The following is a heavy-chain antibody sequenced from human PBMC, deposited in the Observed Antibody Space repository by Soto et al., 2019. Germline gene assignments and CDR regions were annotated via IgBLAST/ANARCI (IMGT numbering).Heavy chain of an antibody. J-gene: IGHJ6*02. CDR1: GFSFSSYG. D-gene: IGHD3-10*01. V-gene: IGHV3-30*03. CDR2: ISFDGSNK. Sequence: SLRLSCAASGFSFSSYGMHWVRQAPGEGLEWVAVISFDGSNKYYADSVKGRFTISRDNYKNTVYLQMNSLRAEDTAVYYCARRGLTPGGMDVWGQGTTVTVSS. CDR3: ARRGLTPGGMDV.